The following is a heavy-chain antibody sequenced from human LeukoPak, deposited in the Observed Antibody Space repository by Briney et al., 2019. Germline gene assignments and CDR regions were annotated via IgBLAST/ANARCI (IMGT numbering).Heavy chain of an antibody. J-gene: IGHJ4*02. CDR2: IIPILGIA. CDR3: ARGVARGGDFDY. CDR1: GGTFSSYT. V-gene: IGHV1-69*02. Sequence: GASVKVSCKASGGTFSSYTISWVRQAPGQGLEWMGRIIPILGIANYAQKFQGRVTITADKSTSTAYMELSSLRSEDTAVYYCARGVARGGDFDYWGQGTLVTVSS. D-gene: IGHD2-15*01.